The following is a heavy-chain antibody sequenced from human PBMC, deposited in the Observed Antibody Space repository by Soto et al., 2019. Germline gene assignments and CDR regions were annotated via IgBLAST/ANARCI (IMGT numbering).Heavy chain of an antibody. CDR1: GFTVSSNY. CDR3: ARGSSSWYYFDY. D-gene: IGHD6-13*01. V-gene: IGHV3-66*03. J-gene: IGHJ4*02. CDR2: IYSCGST. Sequence: PGGSLRLSCAASGFTVSSNYMSWVRQAPGKGLEWVSVIYSCGSTYYADSVKGRFTISRDNSKNALYLQMNSLRAEDTAVYYCARGSSSWYYFDYWGRGTLVTVSS.